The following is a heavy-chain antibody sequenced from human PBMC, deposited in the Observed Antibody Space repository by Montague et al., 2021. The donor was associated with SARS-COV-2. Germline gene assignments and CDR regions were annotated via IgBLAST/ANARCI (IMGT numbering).Heavy chain of an antibody. V-gene: IGHV4-59*01. D-gene: IGHD3-22*01. Sequence: SETLSLTCTVSGATISSDYWSWIRQSPGKGLEWIGYMSCSGSATYNPSLESRVAISRDTSKNQFSLTLIPATAADTAIYYCARTSDPSNFDSTGYYGAFDVWGQGTTVIVSS. CDR1: GATISSDY. CDR2: MSCSGSA. CDR3: ARTSDPSNFDSTGYYGAFDV. J-gene: IGHJ3*01.